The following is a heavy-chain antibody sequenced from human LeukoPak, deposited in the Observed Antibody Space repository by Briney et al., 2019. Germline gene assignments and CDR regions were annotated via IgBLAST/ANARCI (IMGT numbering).Heavy chain of an antibody. D-gene: IGHD5-18*01. J-gene: IGHJ3*01. CDR3: ARSGNIYGSDAFDV. CDR2: IYYTGST. V-gene: IGHV4-59*08. CDR1: GGSISRYY. Sequence: PSETLSLTCTVAGGSISRYYWSWIRQPPGKGLYWIGHIYYTGSTNYNPSLKSRVTISVDTSKNQVSLKLTSVTAADTAMYYCARSGNIYGSDAFDVWGRGTMVTVSS.